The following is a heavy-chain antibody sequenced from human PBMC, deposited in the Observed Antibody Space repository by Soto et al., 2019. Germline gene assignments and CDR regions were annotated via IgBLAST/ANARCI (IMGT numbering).Heavy chain of an antibody. J-gene: IGHJ6*03. V-gene: IGHV3-23*01. CDR3: AKIPITIFGVGIIPYYYYMDV. Sequence: EVQLLESGGGLVQPGGSLRLSCAASGFTFSSYAMSWVRQAPGKGLEWVSAISGSGGSTYYADSVKGRFTISRYNSKNTLYLKMHSLRAEDTAVYYCAKIPITIFGVGIIPYYYYMDVWGKGTTVTVSS. CDR2: ISGSGGST. D-gene: IGHD3-3*01. CDR1: GFTFSSYA.